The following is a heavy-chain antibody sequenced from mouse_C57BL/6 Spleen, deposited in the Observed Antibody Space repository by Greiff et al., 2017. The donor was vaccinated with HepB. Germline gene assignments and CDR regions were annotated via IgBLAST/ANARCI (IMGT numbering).Heavy chain of an antibody. V-gene: IGHV5-17*01. CDR3: ARKKADYDVFDY. J-gene: IGHJ2*01. CDR1: GFTFSDYG. Sequence: EVKLMESGGGLVKPGGSLKLSCAASGFTFSDYGMHWVRQAPEKGLEWVAYISSGSSTIYYADTVKGRFTISRDNAKNTLFLQMTSLRSEDTAMFYCARKKADYDVFDYWGQGTTLTVSS. D-gene: IGHD2-4*01. CDR2: ISSGSSTI.